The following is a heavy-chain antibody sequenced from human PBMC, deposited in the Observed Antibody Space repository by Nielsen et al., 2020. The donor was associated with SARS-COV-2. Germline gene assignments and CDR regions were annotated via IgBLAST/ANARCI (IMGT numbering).Heavy chain of an antibody. CDR3: ANLGLGAAFDY. J-gene: IGHJ4*02. Sequence: GGSLTLSCAASGFTFSSYGMHWVRQAPGKGLEWVAVISYDGSNKYYADSVKGRFTISRDNSKNTLYLQMNSLRAEDTAVYYCANLGLGAAFDYWGQGTLVTVSS. CDR2: ISYDGSNK. CDR1: GFTFSSYG. D-gene: IGHD1-26*01. V-gene: IGHV3-30*18.